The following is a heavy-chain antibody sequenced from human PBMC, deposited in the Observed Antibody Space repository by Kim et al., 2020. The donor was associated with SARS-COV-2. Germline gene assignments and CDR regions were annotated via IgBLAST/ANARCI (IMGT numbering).Heavy chain of an antibody. CDR1: GGSISSSSYY. D-gene: IGHD3-22*01. J-gene: IGHJ5*02. Sequence: SETLSLTCTVSGGSISSSSYYWGWIRQPPGKGLEWIGSIYYSGSTYYNPSLKSRVTISVDTSKNQFSLKLSSVTAADTAVYYCARRRPRAYSSGYNNWFDPWGKGTLVTVSS. CDR3: ARRRPRAYSSGYNNWFDP. V-gene: IGHV4-39*01. CDR2: IYYSGST.